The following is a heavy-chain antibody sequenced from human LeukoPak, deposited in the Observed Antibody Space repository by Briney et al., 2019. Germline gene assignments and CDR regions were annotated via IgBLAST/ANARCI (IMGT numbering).Heavy chain of an antibody. CDR3: ARGPYDFWSGYYYYMDV. CDR2: IYTSGST. V-gene: IGHV4-4*07. CDR1: GGSISSYY. J-gene: IGHJ6*03. Sequence: KPSETLSLTCTVSGGSISSYYWSWIRQPAGKGLEWIGRIYTSGSTNYNPSLKSRVTMSVDTSKNQFSLKLSSVTAADTAVYYCARGPYDFWSGYYYYMDVWGKGTTVTVSS. D-gene: IGHD3-3*01.